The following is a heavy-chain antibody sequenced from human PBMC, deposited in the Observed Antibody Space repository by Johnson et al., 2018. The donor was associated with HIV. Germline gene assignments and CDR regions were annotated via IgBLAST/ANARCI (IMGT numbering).Heavy chain of an antibody. J-gene: IGHJ3*02. CDR3: AKHNGNSLYWYAFDI. D-gene: IGHD5/OR15-5a*01. V-gene: IGHV3-33*06. Sequence: QVQLVESGGGVVQTGRSLRLSCASSGFSFSTYGMHWVRQAPGKGLEWVAIIWADGSNTYCADSVKGRFTISRDNSKNMLYLQMDSLRAEDTAVYYCAKHNGNSLYWYAFDIWGQGTMVTVSS. CDR1: GFSFSTYG. CDR2: IWADGSNT.